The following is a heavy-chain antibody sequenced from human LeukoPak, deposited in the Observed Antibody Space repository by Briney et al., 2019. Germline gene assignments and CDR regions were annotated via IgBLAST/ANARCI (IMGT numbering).Heavy chain of an antibody. CDR2: VSWNGGST. D-gene: IGHD6-19*01. CDR1: GFTFDDFA. Sequence: GGSLRLSCEASGFTFDDFAMHWVRQGPGKGLEWVAGVSWNGGSTDYVDSVRGRFTISRDNAKKSLYLQMNRLRPEDMALYYCAKGSGYFENSMIDYWGQGTLVTVSS. J-gene: IGHJ4*02. CDR3: AKGSGYFENSMIDY. V-gene: IGHV3-9*03.